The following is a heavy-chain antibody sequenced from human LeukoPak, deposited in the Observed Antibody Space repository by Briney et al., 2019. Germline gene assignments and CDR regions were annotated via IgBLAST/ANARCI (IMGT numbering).Heavy chain of an antibody. Sequence: HPGRSLRLSCAASGFTFSSYGMHWVRQAPGKGLEWVAVISYDGGNKYYADSVKGRFTISRDNSKNTLYLQMNSLRAEDRAVYYCAKAFNYYGSGMDYWGQGTLVTVSS. CDR2: ISYDGGNK. CDR1: GFTFSSYG. J-gene: IGHJ4*02. D-gene: IGHD3-10*01. V-gene: IGHV3-30*18. CDR3: AKAFNYYGSGMDY.